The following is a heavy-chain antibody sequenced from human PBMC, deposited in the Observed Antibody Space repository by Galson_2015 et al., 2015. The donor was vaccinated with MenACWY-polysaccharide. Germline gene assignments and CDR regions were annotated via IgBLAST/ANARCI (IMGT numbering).Heavy chain of an antibody. Sequence: SVKVSCKASGYTFTSYDINWVRQAPGQGLEWMGWMSPNTAKTGYAPKFQGRVTMTSNTSIGTAYMELSSLTSEDTAVYYCARGRRDTAVAAPAAVLLDYWGQGILVTVSS. CDR3: ARGRRDTAVAAPAAVLLDY. D-gene: IGHD6-19*01. J-gene: IGHJ4*02. V-gene: IGHV1-8*01. CDR2: MSPNTAKT. CDR1: GYTFTSYD.